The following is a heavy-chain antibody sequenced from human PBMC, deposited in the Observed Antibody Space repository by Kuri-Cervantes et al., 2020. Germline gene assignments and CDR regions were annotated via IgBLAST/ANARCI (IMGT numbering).Heavy chain of an antibody. V-gene: IGHV1-18*01. Sequence: ASVKVSCKASGYTFTRYGISWVRQAPGQGLEWMGWISPYNGNTNYAQNLQDRVTLTTDTSTSTVYMELRSLRSDDTAVYYCARHDRSGYYYDFDCWGQGTLVTVSS. D-gene: IGHD3-22*01. CDR1: GYTFTRYG. J-gene: IGHJ4*02. CDR3: ARHDRSGYYYDFDC. CDR2: ISPYNGNT.